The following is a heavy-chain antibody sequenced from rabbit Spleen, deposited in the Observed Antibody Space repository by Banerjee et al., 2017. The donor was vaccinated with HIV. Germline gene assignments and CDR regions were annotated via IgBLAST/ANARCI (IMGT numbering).Heavy chain of an antibody. D-gene: IGHD2-1*01. CDR2: IYVGGGST. J-gene: IGHJ4*01. CDR1: GFDFSSYY. Sequence: HLKETGGGLVQPGGSLTLSCKASGFDFSSYYMIWVRQAPAKGLEWVGVIYVGGGSTDYAGWVNGRFNISSDNAQNSVDLQINNLTGADTAAYFCARWDSYDDYGDSYYFNLWGPGTLVTVS. CDR3: ARWDSYDDYGDSYYFNL. V-gene: IGHV1S7*01.